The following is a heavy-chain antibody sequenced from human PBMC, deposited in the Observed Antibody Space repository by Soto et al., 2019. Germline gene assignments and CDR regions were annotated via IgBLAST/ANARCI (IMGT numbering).Heavy chain of an antibody. V-gene: IGHV4-39*01. CDR1: GGSVTNSSYY. J-gene: IGHJ4*02. D-gene: IGHD4-17*01. CDR2: VHYRGRS. Sequence: SETLSLTCTVSGGSVTNSSYYWGWIRQSPGKGLEWIGSVHYRGRSYSKSSVKSRVTISVDTSKNQFSLNFNSVTASDTALYYCVSQRTTVLTQAYVDYWGPG. CDR3: VSQRTTVLTQAYVDY.